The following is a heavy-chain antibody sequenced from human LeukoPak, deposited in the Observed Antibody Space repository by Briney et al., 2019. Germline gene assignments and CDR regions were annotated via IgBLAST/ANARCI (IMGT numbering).Heavy chain of an antibody. CDR1: GFTFSSYS. Sequence: GGSLRLSCAASGFTFSSYSMNWVRQAPGKGLEWVSSISSSSSYIYYADSVKGRFTISRDNAKNSLYLQMNSLRAEDTAVYYCARPYSSSWYGAFDIWGQGTMVTVSS. CDR2: ISSSSSYI. D-gene: IGHD6-13*01. V-gene: IGHV3-21*01. CDR3: ARPYSSSWYGAFDI. J-gene: IGHJ3*02.